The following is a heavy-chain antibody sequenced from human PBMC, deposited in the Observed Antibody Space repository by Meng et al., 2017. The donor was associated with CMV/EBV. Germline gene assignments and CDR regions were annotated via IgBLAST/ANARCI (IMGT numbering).Heavy chain of an antibody. CDR3: ARESNVDTAMVDY. Sequence: KAWRYTFTGYYMHWVRQAPGQGLEWMGWINPNSGGTNYAQKFQGRVTMTRDTSISTAYMELSRLRSDDTAVYYCARESNVDTAMVDYWGQGTLVTVSS. V-gene: IGHV1-2*02. D-gene: IGHD5-18*01. J-gene: IGHJ4*02. CDR1: RYTFTGYY. CDR2: INPNSGGT.